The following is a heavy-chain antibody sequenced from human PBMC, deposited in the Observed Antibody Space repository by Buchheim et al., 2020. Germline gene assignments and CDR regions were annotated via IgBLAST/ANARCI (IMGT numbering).Heavy chain of an antibody. D-gene: IGHD5-24*01. Sequence: EVQLVQSGAEVKRPGESLRIPCQGFGYSFTGAYIAWVRQMPGKGLEWMGLIYPGDSYTKYSPSFEGLVPMSVDKSIRPAYLQWRSLRTSDTARYYWARRVRDSSGYNFDFWGQGTL. CDR3: ARRVRDSSGYNFDF. V-gene: IGHV5-51*01. CDR1: GYSFTGAY. CDR2: IYPGDSYT. J-gene: IGHJ4*02.